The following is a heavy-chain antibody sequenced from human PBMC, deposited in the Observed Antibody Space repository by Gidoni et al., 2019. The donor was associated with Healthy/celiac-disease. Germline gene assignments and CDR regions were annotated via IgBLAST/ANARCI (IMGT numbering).Heavy chain of an antibody. V-gene: IGHV3-23*01. J-gene: IGHJ2*01. CDR2: MSGSGGST. Sequence: EVQLLESGGGLVQPGGSLRLSCAASGFTFSSYAMSWVRQAPGKGLEGVSAMSGSGGSTYYADSVKGRFTISRDNSKNTLYLQMNSLRAEDTAVYYCAKDAAAGSYFDLWGRGTLVTVSS. CDR3: AKDAAAGSYFDL. D-gene: IGHD6-13*01. CDR1: GFTFSSYA.